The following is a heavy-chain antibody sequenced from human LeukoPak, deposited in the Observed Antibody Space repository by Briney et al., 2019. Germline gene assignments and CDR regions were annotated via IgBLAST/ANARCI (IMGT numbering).Heavy chain of an antibody. D-gene: IGHD6-13*01. CDR1: GGSISSSNW. J-gene: IGHJ4*02. CDR2: IYHSGST. Sequence: SETLSLTCAVSGGSISSSNWWSWVRQPPGKGLEWIGEIYHSGSTNYNPSLKSRVTISVDKSKNQFSLKLSSVTAADTAVYYCATGDPETAVAGRFDYWGQGTLVTVSS. V-gene: IGHV4-4*02. CDR3: ATGDPETAVAGRFDY.